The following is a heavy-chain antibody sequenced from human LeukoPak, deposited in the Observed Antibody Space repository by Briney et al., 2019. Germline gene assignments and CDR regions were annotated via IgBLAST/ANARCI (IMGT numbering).Heavy chain of an antibody. V-gene: IGHV3-30*02. CDR3: AKDIGSYYDY. CDR1: GFTFSSNG. CDR2: IQYDGSKK. Sequence: GGSLRLSCVASGFTFSSNGMHWVRQAPGKGLEWVTFIQYDGSKKYYADSVKGRFTISRDNSKNTLYLEMNSLRAEDSAVYYCAKDIGSYYDYWGQGILVTVSS. D-gene: IGHD3-10*01. J-gene: IGHJ4*02.